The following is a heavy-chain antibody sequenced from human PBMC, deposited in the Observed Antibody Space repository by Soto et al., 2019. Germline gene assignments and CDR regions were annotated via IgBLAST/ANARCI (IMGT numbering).Heavy chain of an antibody. V-gene: IGHV1-46*01. Sequence: ASVKVSFKASGYTFTSYYMHWVRQAPGQGLEWMGVINPSIGSTTYSQDFQGRVTMTIDTSASTVYMELSSLRSEDTAVYYCARAYCGKGVCHLLSFDLWGQGTLVTVSS. CDR2: INPSIGST. J-gene: IGHJ5*02. CDR1: GYTFTSYY. CDR3: ARAYCGKGVCHLLSFDL. D-gene: IGHD2-8*01.